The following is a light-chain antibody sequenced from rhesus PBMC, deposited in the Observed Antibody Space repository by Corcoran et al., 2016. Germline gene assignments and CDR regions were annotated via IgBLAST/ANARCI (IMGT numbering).Light chain of an antibody. J-gene: IGKJ1*01. Sequence: DIQMTQSPSSLSASVGDRVTITCRASQGISMYLNWYQQKTGKAPQRLSYATSSLESGVPARFSGIGAGTDFTLTISILQPEDFAIYYCQQHNSYPRTFGQGTKVEIK. CDR3: QQHNSYPRT. CDR2: ATS. V-gene: IGKV1-43*02. CDR1: QGISMY.